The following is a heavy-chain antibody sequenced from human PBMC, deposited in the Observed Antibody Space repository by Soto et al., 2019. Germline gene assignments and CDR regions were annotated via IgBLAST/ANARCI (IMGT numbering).Heavy chain of an antibody. CDR1: GGSISSGDYY. V-gene: IGHV4-30-4*01. D-gene: IGHD3-22*01. J-gene: IGHJ4*02. Sequence: SETLSLTCTVSGGSISSGDYYWIWIRQPPGKGLEWIGYIYYSGSTYYNPSLKSRVTISVDTSKNQFSLKLSSVTAADTAVYYCMLGSGWKDFDYWGQGTLVTVSS. CDR2: IYYSGST. CDR3: MLGSGWKDFDY.